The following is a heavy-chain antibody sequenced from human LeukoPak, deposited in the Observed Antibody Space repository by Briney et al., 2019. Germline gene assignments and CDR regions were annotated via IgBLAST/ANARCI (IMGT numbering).Heavy chain of an antibody. Sequence: PGRSLRLSCAASGITFTDHGLSWVRQAPGKGLEWVSSISVSGGVTLYADSVKGRFVISRDSSRSRVYLEMNRLRAEDTAVYYCAKGFDFWRGLYYFDHWGQGTLVTVSS. V-gene: IGHV3-23*01. J-gene: IGHJ4*02. D-gene: IGHD3-3*01. CDR1: GITFTDHG. CDR3: AKGFDFWRGLYYFDH. CDR2: ISVSGGVT.